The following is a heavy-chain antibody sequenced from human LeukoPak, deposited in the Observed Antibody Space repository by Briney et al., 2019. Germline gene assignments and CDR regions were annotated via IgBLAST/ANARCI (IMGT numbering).Heavy chain of an antibody. CDR2: IRKKRKGYPT. D-gene: IGHD2-8*01. J-gene: IGHJ3*02. V-gene: IGHV3-72*01. CDR3: SRDGPQGNESTFDT. CDR1: VYTSSVYI. Sequence: GGSLRLSRAASVYTSSVYILDCGSDALGKGLEWGGHIRKKRKGYPTEFAACVKDRLAISRDDSEKSLYRLMNNVRTEDRAVYFCSRDGPQGNESTFDTWGQGTMVTVSS.